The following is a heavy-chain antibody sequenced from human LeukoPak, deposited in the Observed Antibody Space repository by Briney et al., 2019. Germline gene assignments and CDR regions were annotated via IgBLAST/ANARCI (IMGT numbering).Heavy chain of an antibody. J-gene: IGHJ4*02. CDR2: ISGSGGST. Sequence: GGSLRLSCTASGFTFSSYAMSWVRQAPGKGLEWVSAISGSGGSTYYADYADSVKGRFTISRDNSKNTLYLQMNSLRAEDTAVHYCAKDLFSGNDYWGQGTLVTVSS. CDR3: AKDLFSGNDY. CDR1: GFTFSSYA. V-gene: IGHV3-23*01. D-gene: IGHD1-26*01.